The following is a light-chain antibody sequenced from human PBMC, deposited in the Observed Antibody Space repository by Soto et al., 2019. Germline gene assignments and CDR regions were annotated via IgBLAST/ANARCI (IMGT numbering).Light chain of an antibody. V-gene: IGKV3-11*01. CDR3: QQRSNWTPSLT. CDR1: QSVSSY. J-gene: IGKJ4*01. CDR2: DAS. Sequence: EIVLTQSPATLSLSPGERATLSCRASQSVSSYLAWYQQKPGQAPRLLIYDASNRATGIPARFSGSGSGTDFTLTISSLEPEDVAVYYCQQRSNWTPSLTFGGGTKVEIK.